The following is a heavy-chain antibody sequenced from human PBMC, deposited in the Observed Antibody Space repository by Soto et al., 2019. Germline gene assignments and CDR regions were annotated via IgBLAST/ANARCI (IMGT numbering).Heavy chain of an antibody. J-gene: IGHJ6*02. Sequence: QVQLVQSAGEVKKPGASAIVSCQASGYTFRNYIIAWLRQAPGQGLEWMGWISPYNGNTNYARQFRGRVTLTTDTSTSADYLELRNLGYDYAATYYCARYCAGNACYSRHYYAMDVWGQGTTVSVSS. D-gene: IGHD2-21*02. CDR1: GYTFRNYI. V-gene: IGHV1-18*01. CDR2: ISPYNGNT. CDR3: ARYCAGNACYSRHYYAMDV.